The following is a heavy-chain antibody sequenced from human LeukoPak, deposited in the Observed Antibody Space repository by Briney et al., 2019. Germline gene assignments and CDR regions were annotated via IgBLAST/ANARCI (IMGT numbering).Heavy chain of an antibody. V-gene: IGHV4-30-4*08. Sequence: SETLSLTCTVSGGSISRGDYYWSWFRHPPGKDLEWIGYIYYSGSTYYNPSLKSRVTISVDTSKNQCSLKLSSVTAADTAVYYCASSIAAALYYFDYWGQGTLVTVSS. J-gene: IGHJ4*02. CDR1: GGSISRGDYY. CDR2: IYYSGST. CDR3: ASSIAAALYYFDY. D-gene: IGHD6-13*01.